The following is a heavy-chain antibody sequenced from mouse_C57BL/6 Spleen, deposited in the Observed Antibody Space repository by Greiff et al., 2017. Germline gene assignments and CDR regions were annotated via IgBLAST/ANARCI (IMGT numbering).Heavy chain of an antibody. J-gene: IGHJ2*01. V-gene: IGHV5-16*01. CDR2: INYDGSST. Sequence: EVQLVESEGGLVQPGSSMKLSCTASGFTFSDYYMAWVRQVPEKGLEWVANINYDGSSTYYLDSLKSRFIISRDNAKNILYLQMSSLKSEDTATYYCAREDSSVFDYWGQGTTLTVSS. CDR3: AREDSSVFDY. D-gene: IGHD3-2*01. CDR1: GFTFSDYY.